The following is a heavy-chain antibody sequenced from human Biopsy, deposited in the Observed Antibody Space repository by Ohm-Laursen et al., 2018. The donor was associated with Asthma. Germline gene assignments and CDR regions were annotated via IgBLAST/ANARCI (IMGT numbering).Heavy chain of an antibody. CDR1: GFDLRDYT. D-gene: IGHD3-10*01. CDR2: ISSLSRYI. Sequence: SLRLSCSASGFDLRDYTLNWVRQAPGKGLEWVASISSLSRYIYHATSLRGRFTISRDNAKRSLYLQMDSLRGDDTAVYYCSRDFKNGPGNPLPFWGRGTLVTVSS. CDR3: SRDFKNGPGNPLPF. J-gene: IGHJ4*02. V-gene: IGHV3-21*01.